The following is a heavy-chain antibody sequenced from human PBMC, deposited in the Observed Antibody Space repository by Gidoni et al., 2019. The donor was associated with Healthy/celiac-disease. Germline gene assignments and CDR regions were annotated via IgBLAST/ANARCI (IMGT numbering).Heavy chain of an antibody. CDR3: ARGRDDILTGYLFDY. D-gene: IGHD3-9*01. V-gene: IGHV3-23*01. CDR2: ISVSGGST. J-gene: IGHJ4*02. CDR1: GFTFSSYA. Sequence: EVQLLESGGGLVQPGGSLRLSCAASGFTFSSYAMSWVRQAPGKGLEWVSAISVSGGSTYYADSVKGRFTISRDNSKNTLYLQMNSLRAEDTAVYYCARGRDDILTGYLFDYWGQGTLVTVSS.